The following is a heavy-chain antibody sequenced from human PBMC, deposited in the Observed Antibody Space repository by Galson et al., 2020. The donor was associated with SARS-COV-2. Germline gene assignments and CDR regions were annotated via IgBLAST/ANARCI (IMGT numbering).Heavy chain of an antibody. CDR3: ARDDSNSSSWLDY. D-gene: IGHD6-13*01. CDR2: IYYSGST. V-gene: IGHV4-39*07. J-gene: IGHJ4*02. Sequence: SETLSLTCTVSGGSISSSSYYWGWIRQPPGKGLEWIGSIYYSGSTYYNPSLKSRVTISVDTSKNQFSLKLSSVTAADTAVYYCARDDSNSSSWLDYLGQGTLVTVSS. CDR1: GGSISSSSYY.